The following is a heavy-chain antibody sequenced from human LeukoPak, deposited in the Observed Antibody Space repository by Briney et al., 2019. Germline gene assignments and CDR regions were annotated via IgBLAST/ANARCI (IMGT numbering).Heavy chain of an antibody. J-gene: IGHJ5*02. CDR3: VSLSGSYYSAYNWFDP. Sequence: PGRSLRLSCTGSGFRFGDYAMSWVRQAPGKGLEWVGAIGSMADGGPTEYAASVQGRFTITRDDSKNTLYLQMNSLKTEDTAVYYCVSLSGSYYSAYNWFDPWGQGTLVTVSS. CDR2: IGSMADGGPT. CDR1: GFRFGDYA. V-gene: IGHV3-49*04. D-gene: IGHD1-26*01.